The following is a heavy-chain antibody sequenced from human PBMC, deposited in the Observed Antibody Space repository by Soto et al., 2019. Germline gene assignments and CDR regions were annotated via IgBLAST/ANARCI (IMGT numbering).Heavy chain of an antibody. J-gene: IGHJ4*02. V-gene: IGHV3-30*18. CDR2: ISYDSSNK. D-gene: IGHD2-15*01. CDR3: AKLVIGYCSGNTCDDY. Sequence: VQLLESGGCLIQPGGSLRLSCAASGFTFSYGIHWLRQAPGKGLEWVAYISYDSSNKFYGDSVKGRFTISRDNSKNTQFLQMNSLRAEDTAVYYCAKLVIGYCSGNTCDDYWGQGTLVAVSS. CDR1: GFTFSYG.